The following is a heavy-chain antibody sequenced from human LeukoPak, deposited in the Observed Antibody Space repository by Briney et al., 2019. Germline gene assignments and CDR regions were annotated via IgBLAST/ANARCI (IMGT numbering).Heavy chain of an antibody. D-gene: IGHD3-10*01. CDR1: GFTFSASP. J-gene: IGHJ4*02. V-gene: IGHV3-64D*06. CDR2: ISSGGHST. Sequence: GGSLRLSCSASGFTFSASPMHWVRQAPGTRLEYVSGISSGGHSTDYADSVKGRFIISRDNSKDTPYLQMSSLRVEDTAVYYCVKKFGPGSYPYDHWGQGILVTVSS. CDR3: VKKFGPGSYPYDH.